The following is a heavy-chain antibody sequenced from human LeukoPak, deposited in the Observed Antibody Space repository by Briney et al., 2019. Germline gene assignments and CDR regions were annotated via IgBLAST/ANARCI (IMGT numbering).Heavy chain of an antibody. D-gene: IGHD3-22*01. Sequence: SQTLSLTCTVSGGSISSGSYYWSWIRQPAGKGLEWIGRIYTSGSTNYNPSLKSRVTISVDTSKNQFSLKLSSVTAADTAVYYCARLSYYYDSSGYYSGYYFDYWGQGTLVTVSS. J-gene: IGHJ4*02. CDR3: ARLSYYYDSSGYYSGYYFDY. CDR1: GGSISSGSYY. V-gene: IGHV4-61*02. CDR2: IYTSGST.